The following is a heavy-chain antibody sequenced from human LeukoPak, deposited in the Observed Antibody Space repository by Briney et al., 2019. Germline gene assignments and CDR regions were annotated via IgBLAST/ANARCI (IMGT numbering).Heavy chain of an antibody. J-gene: IGHJ4*02. CDR2: IKSNSDGGTT. V-gene: IGHV3-15*01. CDR1: GFTVSSNY. Sequence: GRSLRLSCAASGFTVSSNYMSWVRQAPGKGLEWVGRIKSNSDGGTTDYAAPVKGRFTISRDDSKHTVYLQMDSLKIEDTAVYYCSTLLHWGQGALVTVSS. CDR3: STLLH.